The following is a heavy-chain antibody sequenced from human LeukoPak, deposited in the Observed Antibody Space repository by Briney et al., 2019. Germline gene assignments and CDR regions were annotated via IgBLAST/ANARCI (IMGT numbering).Heavy chain of an antibody. CDR3: ARPQWLAAYFDY. D-gene: IGHD6-19*01. V-gene: IGHV3-23*01. Sequence: GGSLRLSCAASGFTFSSYAMHWVRQAPGKGLEWVSAISGSGGSTYYADSVKGRFTISRHNSKNTLYLQMNSLRAEDTAVYYCARPQWLAAYFDYWGQGTLVTVSS. J-gene: IGHJ4*02. CDR2: ISGSGGST. CDR1: GFTFSSYA.